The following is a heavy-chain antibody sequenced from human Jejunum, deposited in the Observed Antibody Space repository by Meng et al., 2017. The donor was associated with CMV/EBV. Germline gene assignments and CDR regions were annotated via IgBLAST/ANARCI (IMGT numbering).Heavy chain of an antibody. D-gene: IGHD1-26*01. CDR2: IYTGGST. V-gene: IGHV3-53*01. CDR3: AKGEGRPHYYSDY. CDR1: GFKVTSIY. J-gene: IGHJ4*02. Sequence: SGFKVTSIYLGWVRQAPGKGLEWVSTIYTGGSTFYTESVEGRFAISRDTSKNTLYLQMNSLRPEDTAIYYCAKGEGRPHYYSDYWGQGTLVTVSS.